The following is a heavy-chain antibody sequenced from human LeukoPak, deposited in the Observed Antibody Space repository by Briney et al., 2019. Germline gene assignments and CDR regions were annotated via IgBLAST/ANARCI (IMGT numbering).Heavy chain of an antibody. Sequence: GGSLRLSCAASGFSIDDYAMHWVRQAPGKGLEWVSGISWNSGSIGYADSVKGRFTISRDNAKNSLYLQMNSLRAEDMALYYCAKGGDYDFWSGYYTFDYWGQGTLVTVSS. CDR3: AKGGDYDFWSGYYTFDY. CDR2: ISWNSGSI. V-gene: IGHV3-9*03. J-gene: IGHJ4*02. D-gene: IGHD3-3*01. CDR1: GFSIDDYA.